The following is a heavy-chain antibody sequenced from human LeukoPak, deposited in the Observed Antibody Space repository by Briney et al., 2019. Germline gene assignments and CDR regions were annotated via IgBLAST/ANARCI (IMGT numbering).Heavy chain of an antibody. CDR3: ARGVVDIVATIEWFDP. CDR2: ISAYNGNT. V-gene: IGHV1-18*03. Sequence: ASVKVSCKASGYTFTSYGISWVRQAPGQGLEWMGWISAYNGNTNYAQKLQGRVTMTTDTSTSTAYMELSSLRSEDMAVYYCARGVVDIVATIEWFDPWGQGTLVTVSS. CDR1: GYTFTSYG. D-gene: IGHD5-12*01. J-gene: IGHJ5*02.